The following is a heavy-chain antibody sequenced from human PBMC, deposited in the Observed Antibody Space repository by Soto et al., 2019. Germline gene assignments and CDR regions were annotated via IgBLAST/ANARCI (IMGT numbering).Heavy chain of an antibody. CDR2: ISAYNGNT. V-gene: IGHV1-18*01. CDR1: GYTFTSYG. Sequence: GASVKVSCKASGYTFTSYGISWVRQAPGQGLEWMGWISAYNGNTNYAQKLQGRVTMTTDTSTSTAYMELRSLRSDDTAVYYCARDHYDILTGRPLPFAYWGQGSLVIVSS. J-gene: IGHJ4*02. D-gene: IGHD3-9*01. CDR3: ARDHYDILTGRPLPFAY.